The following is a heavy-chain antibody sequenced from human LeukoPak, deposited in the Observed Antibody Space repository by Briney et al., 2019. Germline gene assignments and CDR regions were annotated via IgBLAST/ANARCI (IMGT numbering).Heavy chain of an antibody. CDR3: AKDINYYDSSGLLGDY. Sequence: GGSLRLSCAASGLTFSSFGMHWVRQAPGKGLEWAAFIYYDGSKTYYADSVKGRFTISRDNSKNTLFLQMNSLRAKDTAVYYCAKDINYYDSSGLLGDYWGQGTLVTVSS. CDR1: GLTFSSFG. D-gene: IGHD3-22*01. CDR2: IYYDGSKT. J-gene: IGHJ4*02. V-gene: IGHV3-30*02.